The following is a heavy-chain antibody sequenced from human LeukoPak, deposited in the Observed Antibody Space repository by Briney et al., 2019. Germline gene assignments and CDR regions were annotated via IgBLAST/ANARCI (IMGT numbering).Heavy chain of an antibody. CDR2: IYYGGST. J-gene: IGHJ3*02. CDR1: GGSISSSSYY. Sequence: SETMSLTCTVSGGSISSSSYYCGWIRQPPGKGLDWIASIYYGGSTYYNPSLKSRVTISIDTSKNQFSLKLSSVTAADTAVYYCARDRRWRAGVDAFDIWGQGTMVTVSS. CDR3: ARDRRWRAGVDAFDI. D-gene: IGHD6-13*01. V-gene: IGHV4-39*07.